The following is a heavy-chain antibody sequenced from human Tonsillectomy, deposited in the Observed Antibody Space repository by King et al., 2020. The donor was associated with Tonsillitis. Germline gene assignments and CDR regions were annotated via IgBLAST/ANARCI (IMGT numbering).Heavy chain of an antibody. CDR1: GFTFSSYV. CDR3: ANVNGVSTSLCAGPVDY. Sequence: VQLVESGGGLVQPGGSLRLSCAASGFTFSSYVLNWVRQAPGKGLEWVAIISGSGGSTSYANSVKGRFTISRDNSKNTLYLQMNSLRAEDTAVYYCANVNGVSTSLCAGPVDYWGQGALVTVSA. D-gene: IGHD2-8*01. V-gene: IGHV3-23*04. CDR2: ISGSGGST. J-gene: IGHJ4*02.